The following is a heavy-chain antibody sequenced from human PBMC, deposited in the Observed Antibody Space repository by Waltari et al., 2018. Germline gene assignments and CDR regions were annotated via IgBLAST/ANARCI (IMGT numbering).Heavy chain of an antibody. CDR3: ARDSNGTVYSGMDV. CDR1: GFTFSSYE. Sequence: EVQLVESGGGLVQPGGSLRLSCAASGFTFSSYEMNWVRQAPGKGLVWVSYIRSSCSTIYYADSVKGRFTISRDNAKNSLYLQMNSLRAEDTAVYYCARDSNGTVYSGMDVWGQGTTVTVSS. D-gene: IGHD4-4*01. V-gene: IGHV3-48*03. J-gene: IGHJ6*02. CDR2: IRSSCSTI.